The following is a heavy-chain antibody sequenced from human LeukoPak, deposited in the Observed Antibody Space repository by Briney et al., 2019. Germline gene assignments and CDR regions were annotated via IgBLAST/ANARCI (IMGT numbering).Heavy chain of an antibody. D-gene: IGHD6-13*01. J-gene: IGHJ4*02. CDR1: GFTFSSYS. CDR2: ISSSGSTI. Sequence: GGSLRLSCAASGFTFSSYSMNWVRQAPGKGLEWVSYISSSGSTIYYADSVKGRFTISRDNSKNTLYLQMNSLRAEDTAVYYCAKEGAVAAAAGSLDYWGQGTLVTVSS. CDR3: AKEGAVAAAAGSLDY. V-gene: IGHV3-48*01.